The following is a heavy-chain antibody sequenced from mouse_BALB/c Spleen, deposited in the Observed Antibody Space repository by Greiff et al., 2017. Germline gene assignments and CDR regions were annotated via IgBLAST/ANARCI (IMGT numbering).Heavy chain of an antibody. CDR1: GFTFSSFG. V-gene: IGHV5-17*02. CDR3: VGSAMDY. Sequence: EVQVVESGGGLVQPGGSRKLSCAASGFTFSSFGMHWVRQAPEKGLEWVAYISSGSSTIYYADTVKGRFTISRDNPKNTLFLQMTSLRSEDTAMYYCVGSAMDYWGQGTSVTVSS. D-gene: IGHD4-1*01. J-gene: IGHJ4*01. CDR2: ISSGSSTI.